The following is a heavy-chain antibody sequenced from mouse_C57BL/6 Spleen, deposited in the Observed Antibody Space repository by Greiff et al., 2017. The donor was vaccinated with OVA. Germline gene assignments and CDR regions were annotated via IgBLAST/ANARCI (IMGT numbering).Heavy chain of an antibody. CDR1: GFNIKDDY. CDR2: IDPENGDT. D-gene: IGHD1-1*01. CDR3: IHYYGSSTAFAY. V-gene: IGHV14-4*01. J-gene: IGHJ3*01. Sequence: EVKLMESGAELVRPGASVKLSCTASGFNIKDDYMHWVKQRPEQGLEWIGWIDPENGDTEYASKFQGKATITADTSSNTAYLQLSSLTSEDTAVYYCIHYYGSSTAFAYWGQGTLVTVSA.